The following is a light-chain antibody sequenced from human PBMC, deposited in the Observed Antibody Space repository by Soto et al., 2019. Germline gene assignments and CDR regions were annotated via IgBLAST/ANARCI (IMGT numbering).Light chain of an antibody. CDR2: GAS. CDR3: QHPGT. CDR1: QSVSSSY. V-gene: IGKV3-20*01. J-gene: IGKJ1*01. Sequence: EIVLTQSPGTLSLSPGERATLSCRASQSVSSSYLAWYQQKPGQAPRLLTYGASSRATGIPDRFSGSGSGTDFTLTISRLEPEDFAVYYCQHPGTFGQGTKVDIK.